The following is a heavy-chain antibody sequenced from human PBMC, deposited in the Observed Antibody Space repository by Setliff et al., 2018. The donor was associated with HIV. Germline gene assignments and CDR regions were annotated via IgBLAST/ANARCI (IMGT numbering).Heavy chain of an antibody. D-gene: IGHD1-26*01. CDR2: ISYSGTT. V-gene: IGHV4-61*05. Sequence: SETLSLTCTVSGAFSSISSYHWGWIRQSPGKGLEWIGQISYSGTTNYNPSLKSRVTISVDTSKNQFSLTLSSPSAADTAMYYCARADIYSYVDFWGQGTLVTVSS. CDR1: GAFSSISSYH. J-gene: IGHJ4*02. CDR3: ARADIYSYVDF.